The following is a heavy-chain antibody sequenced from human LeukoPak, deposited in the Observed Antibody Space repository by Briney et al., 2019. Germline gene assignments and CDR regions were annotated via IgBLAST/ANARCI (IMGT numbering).Heavy chain of an antibody. CDR3: AKDRDSSGFAPYFDY. D-gene: IGHD3-22*01. J-gene: IGHJ4*02. Sequence: PGRSLRLSCAASGFTFNDYAMHWVRQAPGKGLEWVSGIGWNSHIIGYEDSVEGRFTISRDNARNSLSLQMNSLRAEDTAFYYCAKDRDSSGFAPYFDYWGQGILVTVSS. V-gene: IGHV3-9*01. CDR2: IGWNSHII. CDR1: GFTFNDYA.